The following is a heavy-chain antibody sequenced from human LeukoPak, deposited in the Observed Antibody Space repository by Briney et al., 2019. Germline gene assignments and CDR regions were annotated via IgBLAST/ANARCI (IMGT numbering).Heavy chain of an antibody. CDR3: ARAMITFGGVIVGWYFDL. Sequence: GASVNVSCKASGGTFSSYAISWVRQAPGQGLEWMGGIIPIFGTANYAQKFQGRVTITADESTSTAYMELSSLRSEDTAVYYCARAMITFGGVIVGWYFDLWGRGTLVTVSS. CDR1: GGTFSSYA. CDR2: IIPIFGTA. D-gene: IGHD3-16*02. V-gene: IGHV1-69*01. J-gene: IGHJ2*01.